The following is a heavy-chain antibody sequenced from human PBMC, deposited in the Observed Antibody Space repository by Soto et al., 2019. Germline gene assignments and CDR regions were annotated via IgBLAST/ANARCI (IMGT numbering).Heavy chain of an antibody. V-gene: IGHV1-69*02. CDR3: VRQCSGGSCFPFDY. D-gene: IGHD2-15*01. CDR2: IIPILGIA. CDR1: GGTFSSYT. J-gene: IGHJ4*02. Sequence: SVKVSCKASGGTFSSYTISWVRQAPGQGLEWMGRIIPILGIANYAQKFQGRVTITADKSTSTAYMELSSLRSEDTAVYYCVRQCSGGSCFPFDYWGQGTLVTVSS.